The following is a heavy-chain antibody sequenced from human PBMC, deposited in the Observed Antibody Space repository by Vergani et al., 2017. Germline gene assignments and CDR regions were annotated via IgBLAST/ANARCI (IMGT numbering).Heavy chain of an antibody. J-gene: IGHJ2*01. D-gene: IGHD6-13*01. Sequence: VQLVQSGAEVKKPGSSVKVSCKASGGTFSSYAMSWVRQAPGKGLEWVSAISGSGGSTYYADSVKGRFTISRDNSISTAYLQWSSLKASDTAMYYCARRPQDLAAAGDWYFDLWGRGTLVTVSS. CDR2: ISGSGGST. CDR1: GGTFSSYA. V-gene: IGHV3-23*04. CDR3: ARRPQDLAAAGDWYFDL.